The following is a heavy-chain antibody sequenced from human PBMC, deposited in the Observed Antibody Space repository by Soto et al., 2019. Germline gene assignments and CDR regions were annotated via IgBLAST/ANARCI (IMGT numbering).Heavy chain of an antibody. V-gene: IGHV3-7*03. CDR1: GFTFSSYW. CDR2: IKQDGSEK. Sequence: PGGSLRRSCAASGFTFSSYWMSWVRQAPGKGLEWVANIKQDGSEKYYVDSVKGRFTISRDNAKNSLYLQMNSLRAEDTAVYYCARDLIAAAGTGVTYYYYGMDVWVQGTTVTVSS. J-gene: IGHJ6*02. CDR3: ARDLIAAAGTGVTYYYYGMDV. D-gene: IGHD6-13*01.